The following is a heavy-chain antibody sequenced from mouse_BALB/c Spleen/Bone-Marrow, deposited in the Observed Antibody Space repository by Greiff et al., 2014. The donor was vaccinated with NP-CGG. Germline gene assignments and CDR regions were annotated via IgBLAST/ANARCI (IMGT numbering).Heavy chain of an antibody. D-gene: IGHD1-1*01. Sequence: VKLEESGPGLVQPSQSLSITCTVSGFSLTSYGVHWVRQSPGKGLEWLGVIWSGGSTDYNAAFISRLSISKDNSKSQVFFKMNSLQANDTAIYYCARNLLLRRAMDYWGQGTSVTVSS. J-gene: IGHJ4*01. V-gene: IGHV2-2*02. CDR1: GFSLTSYG. CDR2: IWSGGST. CDR3: ARNLLLRRAMDY.